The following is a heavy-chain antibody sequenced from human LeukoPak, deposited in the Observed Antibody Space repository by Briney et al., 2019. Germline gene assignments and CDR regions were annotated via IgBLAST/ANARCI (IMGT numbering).Heavy chain of an antibody. CDR2: IYYGGST. Sequence: SETLSLTCTVSGGSISSSNSYWVWIRQPPGKGLEWIGSIYYGGSTHYNSSLKSRVTISVDTSKNQFSLKLSSVTAADTAVYYCAREGLGTRHWFDPWGQGTLVTVSS. CDR1: GGSISSSNSY. D-gene: IGHD7-27*01. J-gene: IGHJ5*02. CDR3: AREGLGTRHWFDP. V-gene: IGHV4-39*07.